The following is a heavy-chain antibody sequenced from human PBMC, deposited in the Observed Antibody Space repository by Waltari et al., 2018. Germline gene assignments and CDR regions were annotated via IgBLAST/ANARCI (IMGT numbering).Heavy chain of an antibody. J-gene: IGHJ5*02. Sequence: QVQLQQWGAGLLKPSETLSLTCAVYGGSFSGYSWSWIRQPPGKGLEWIGEINHSGSTNYNPSLKSRVTISVDTSKNQFSLKLSSVTAADTAVYYCARDDLYYDFWSGYYGNWFDPWGQGTLVTVSS. CDR3: ARDDLYYDFWSGYYGNWFDP. D-gene: IGHD3-3*01. CDR1: GGSFSGYS. V-gene: IGHV4-34*01. CDR2: INHSGST.